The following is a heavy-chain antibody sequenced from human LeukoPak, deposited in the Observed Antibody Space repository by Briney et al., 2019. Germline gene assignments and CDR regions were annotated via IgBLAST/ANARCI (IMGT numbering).Heavy chain of an antibody. Sequence: SETLSLTCTVSGGSISSGGYYWSWIRQPPGKGLEWIGYINHSGSTNYNPSLKSRVTISVDTSKNQFSLRLSSVTAADTAVYYCARNGGEAGKHYDILTGYDYWGQGTLVTVSS. V-gene: IGHV4-30-2*01. D-gene: IGHD3-9*01. CDR1: GGSISSGGYY. J-gene: IGHJ4*02. CDR3: ARNGGEAGKHYDILTGYDY. CDR2: INHSGST.